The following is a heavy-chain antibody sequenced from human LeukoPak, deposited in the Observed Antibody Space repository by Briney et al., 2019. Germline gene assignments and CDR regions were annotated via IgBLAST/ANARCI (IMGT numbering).Heavy chain of an antibody. D-gene: IGHD6-13*01. Sequence: SETLSLTCTVSGGSISSSSYYWGWIRQPPGKGLEWIGSIYYSGSTYYNPSLKSRVTISVETSKNQFSLKLSSVTAADTAVYYCARRKRSSSTNWFDPWGQGTLVTVSS. CDR2: IYYSGST. CDR3: ARRKRSSSTNWFDP. V-gene: IGHV4-39*01. CDR1: GGSISSSSYY. J-gene: IGHJ5*02.